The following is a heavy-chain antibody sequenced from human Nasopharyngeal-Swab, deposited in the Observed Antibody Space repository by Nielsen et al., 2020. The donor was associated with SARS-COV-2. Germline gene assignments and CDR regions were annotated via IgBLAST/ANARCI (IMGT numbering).Heavy chain of an antibody. CDR3: SRVQVDDDFWTGYHFDY. Sequence: SETLSLTCTVSGGSMNSYYWYWIRQPPGKGLEWIGYVFNSWSTEYSPSLKRRATISLDTSNNQFPLQLISVTAADTAVYICSRVQVDDDFWTGYHFDYWGQGTLVTVSS. V-gene: IGHV4-59*01. CDR2: VFNSWST. D-gene: IGHD3/OR15-3a*01. CDR1: GGSMNSYY. J-gene: IGHJ4*02.